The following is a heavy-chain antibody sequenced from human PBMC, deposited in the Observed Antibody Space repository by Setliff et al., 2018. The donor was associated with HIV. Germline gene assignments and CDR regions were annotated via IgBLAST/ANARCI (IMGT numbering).Heavy chain of an antibody. J-gene: IGHJ4*02. CDR2: ISPDSGDT. V-gene: IGHV1-2*02. Sequence: GASVKVSCKASGGTFSSYAINWVRQAPGQGVEWVGKISPDSGDTFYAQKFQGRVTLTRDTSITTAYMELSTLRDDDTAVYYCARSKGGSNWPSDYWGQGTLVTVSS. CDR1: GGTFSSYA. D-gene: IGHD6-13*01. CDR3: ARSKGGSNWPSDY.